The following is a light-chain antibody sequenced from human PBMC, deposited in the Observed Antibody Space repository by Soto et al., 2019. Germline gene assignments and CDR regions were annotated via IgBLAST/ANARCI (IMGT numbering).Light chain of an antibody. Sequence: QSALTQPPSASGSPGQSLTIPGTGPTIAVGGYNYVSWYQQHPGKAPKLMIYEVSKRPSGVPDRFSGSKSGNTASLTVSGLQAEDEADYYCSSYAGSNNVVFGGGTKLTVL. V-gene: IGLV2-8*01. CDR1: TIAVGGYNY. J-gene: IGLJ2*01. CDR2: EVS. CDR3: SSYAGSNNVV.